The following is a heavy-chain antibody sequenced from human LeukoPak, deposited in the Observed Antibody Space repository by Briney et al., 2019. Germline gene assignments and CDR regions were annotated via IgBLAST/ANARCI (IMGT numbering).Heavy chain of an antibody. V-gene: IGHV4-39*01. CDR2: IYYSGST. CDR1: GFTFSNYE. Sequence: SGGSLRLSCAASGFTFSNYEMNWVRQPPGKGLEWIGSIYYSGSTYYNPSLKSRVTISVDTSKNQFSLKLSSVTAADTAVYYCARPSMVRGVIHWGQGTLVTVSS. D-gene: IGHD3-10*01. CDR3: ARPSMVRGVIH. J-gene: IGHJ4*02.